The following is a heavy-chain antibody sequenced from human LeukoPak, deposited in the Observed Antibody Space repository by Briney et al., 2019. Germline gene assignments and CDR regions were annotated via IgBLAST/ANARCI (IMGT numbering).Heavy chain of an antibody. Sequence: AGSLSPSCAPSRLMFTSFCTNWVSHPAGEGLEWVSYNSRPSTNIYYVDSVKGRVNISRDNAMNTQYLQMNRLRDEGTAVYYCARESYWGSSGKRFDCGAEGTLLTVP. V-gene: IGHV3-48*02. CDR1: RLMFTSFC. CDR2: NSRPSTNI. J-gene: IGHJ4*02. CDR3: ARESYWGSSGKRFDC. D-gene: IGHD7-27*01.